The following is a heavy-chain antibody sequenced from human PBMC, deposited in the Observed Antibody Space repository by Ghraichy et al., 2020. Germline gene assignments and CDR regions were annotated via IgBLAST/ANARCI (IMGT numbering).Heavy chain of an antibody. Sequence: GGSLRLSCAATGLTFSNYGMSWVRQGPGKEQEWVSAISPAGATTKYADSVKGRFTISRDNSKSTLFLQMNSLRAEDTATYYCARRRDGNDFGAFDMWGQGTMVTVSS. V-gene: IGHV3-23*01. CDR1: GLTFSNYG. CDR3: ARRRDGNDFGAFDM. D-gene: IGHD5-24*01. CDR2: ISPAGATT. J-gene: IGHJ3*02.